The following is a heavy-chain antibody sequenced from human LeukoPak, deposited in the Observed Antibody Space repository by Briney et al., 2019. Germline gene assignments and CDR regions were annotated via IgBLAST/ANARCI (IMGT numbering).Heavy chain of an antibody. J-gene: IGHJ5*02. CDR3: ARASIAAYGWFDP. CDR1: GYSISSGYY. V-gene: IGHV4-38-2*02. Sequence: SETLSFTCTVSGYSISSGYYWGWIRPPPGKGLEWIGSIYHSGSTYYNPSLKSRVTISVDTSKNQFSLKLSSVTAADTAVYYCARASIAAYGWFDPWGQGTLVTVSS. D-gene: IGHD6-6*01. CDR2: IYHSGST.